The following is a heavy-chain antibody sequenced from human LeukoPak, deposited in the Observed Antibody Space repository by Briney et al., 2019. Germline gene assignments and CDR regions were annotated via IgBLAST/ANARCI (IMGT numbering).Heavy chain of an antibody. V-gene: IGHV3-7*03. CDR3: AREGDSSGLLGDY. CDR2: IKHDGNWK. J-gene: IGHJ4*02. D-gene: IGHD6-19*01. Sequence: PGGSLRLSCAASGSTFGNYYMSWVRQAPGKGLEWVANIKHDGNWKFYADSVKGRFTVSRDNAEKSVYLHMSSLRAEDTAMYYCAREGDSSGLLGDYWGQGILVTVSS. CDR1: GSTFGNYY.